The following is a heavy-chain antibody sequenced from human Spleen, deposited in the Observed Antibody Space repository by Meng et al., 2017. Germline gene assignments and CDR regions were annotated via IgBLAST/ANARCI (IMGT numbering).Heavy chain of an antibody. CDR2: ISGSGGFT. CDR1: GFAFSTYA. J-gene: IGHJ4*02. D-gene: IGHD6-19*01. V-gene: IGHV3-23*01. CDR3: AKDRVAGTDYFDS. Sequence: GESLKISCAASGFAFSTYAMSWVRQAPGKGLEWVSGISGSGGFTYYADSVKGRFTISRDNSKNTLYLQMNSLRAEDTAVYYCAKDRVAGTDYFDSWGQGTLVTVSS.